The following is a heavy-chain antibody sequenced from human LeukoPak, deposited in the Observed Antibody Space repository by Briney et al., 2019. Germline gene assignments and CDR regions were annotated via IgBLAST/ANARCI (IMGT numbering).Heavy chain of an antibody. Sequence: PSETLSLTCTVSGGSFSSSSHSWGWIRQPPGKGLEWTGTIYYTGRTYYNPSLESRLTISVDTSKKQFSLRLSSVTAADTAVYYCARHTYNSGWYYFDYWGQGTLVTVSS. D-gene: IGHD6-19*01. J-gene: IGHJ4*02. CDR1: GGSFSSSSHS. CDR3: ARHTYNSGWYYFDY. CDR2: IYYTGRT. V-gene: IGHV4-39*01.